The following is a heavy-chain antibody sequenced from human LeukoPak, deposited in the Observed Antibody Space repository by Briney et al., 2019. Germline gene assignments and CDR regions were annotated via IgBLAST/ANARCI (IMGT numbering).Heavy chain of an antibody. CDR1: GFSFSRYS. Sequence: PGGSLRLSCAASGFSFSRYSMNWVRQAPGKGLEWLSSISTTSTYIYYADSVKGRFTISRDNAKNSLYLQMDSLRADDTAVYFCARGNSDYDHDYWGQGTLVTVSS. J-gene: IGHJ4*02. D-gene: IGHD5-12*01. CDR3: ARGNSDYDHDY. CDR2: ISTTSTYI. V-gene: IGHV3-21*01.